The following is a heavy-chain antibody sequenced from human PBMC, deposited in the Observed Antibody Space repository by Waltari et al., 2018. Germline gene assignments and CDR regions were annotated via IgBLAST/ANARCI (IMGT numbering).Heavy chain of an antibody. V-gene: IGHV4-34*01. CDR3: ARSATGDLDY. J-gene: IGHJ4*02. D-gene: IGHD7-27*01. Sequence: QVQLQQWGAGLLEPSETLSLTCAVYGASFSGSYWTWIRQPPGKGLEWIWESNHGGDTNYNPSVKSRVTISVHASMKQFSRKMTSVTAADTAVYYCARSATGDLDYWGQGTPVTVSS. CDR2: SNHGGDT. CDR1: GASFSGSY.